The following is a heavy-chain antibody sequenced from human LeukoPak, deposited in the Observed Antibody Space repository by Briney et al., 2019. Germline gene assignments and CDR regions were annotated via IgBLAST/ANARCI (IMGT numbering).Heavy chain of an antibody. CDR2: ISGSGGST. Sequence: PLGSLRLSCAASVFTSSSYAISSVCQTPGEGLGRVSAISGSGGSTYYADSVKGRFTISRDNSKNTLYLQMNSLRAEDTAVYYCAKGSGRYYDSSGAHYDYWGQGTLVTVSS. J-gene: IGHJ4*02. CDR1: VFTSSSYA. V-gene: IGHV3-23*01. CDR3: AKGSGRYYDSSGAHYDY. D-gene: IGHD3-22*01.